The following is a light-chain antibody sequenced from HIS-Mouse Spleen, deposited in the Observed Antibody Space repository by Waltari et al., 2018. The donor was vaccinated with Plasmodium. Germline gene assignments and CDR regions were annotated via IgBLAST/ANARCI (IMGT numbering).Light chain of an antibody. CDR3: CSYAGSYTWV. V-gene: IGLV2-11*01. J-gene: IGLJ3*02. CDR2: DVS. CDR1: SSDVGGYNY. Sequence: QSALTQPRSVSGSPGPSVTISCTGTSSDVGGYNYLPWYQQHPGKAPKLMIYDVSKRPSGVPDRVSGSKSGNTASLTISGLQAEDEADYYCCSYAGSYTWVFGGGTKLTVL.